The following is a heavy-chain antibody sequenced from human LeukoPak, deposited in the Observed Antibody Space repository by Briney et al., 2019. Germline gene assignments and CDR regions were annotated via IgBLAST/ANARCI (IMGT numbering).Heavy chain of an antibody. D-gene: IGHD6-13*01. J-gene: IGHJ4*02. CDR1: GGTFSSYA. CDR2: IIPIFGTA. Sequence: SVKVSCKASGGTFSSYAISWVRQAPGQGLEWMGGIIPIFGTANYAQKFQERVTITRDMSTSTAYMELSSLRSEDTAVYYCAALALYSSSWYENYWGQGTLVTVSS. V-gene: IGHV1-69*05. CDR3: AALALYSSSWYENY.